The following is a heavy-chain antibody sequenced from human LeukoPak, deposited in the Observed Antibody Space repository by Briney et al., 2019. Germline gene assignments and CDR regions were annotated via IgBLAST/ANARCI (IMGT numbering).Heavy chain of an antibody. V-gene: IGHV1-18*01. Sequence: ASVKVSFKASGYTFTSYGITWGRQPPGQGLEWMGWSTANNGNTNYAQKLQGRVTMTTDTSTSTAYMELRSLRSVDTAVYYCARDLSYYYDSSGYTAELWFDYWGQGTLVTVSS. J-gene: IGHJ4*02. CDR3: ARDLSYYYDSSGYTAELWFDY. D-gene: IGHD3-22*01. CDR1: GYTFTSYG. CDR2: STANNGNT.